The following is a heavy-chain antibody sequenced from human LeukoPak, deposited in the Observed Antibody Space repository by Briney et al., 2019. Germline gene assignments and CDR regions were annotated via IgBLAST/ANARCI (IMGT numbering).Heavy chain of an antibody. CDR2: ISSSSSYT. D-gene: IGHD1-14*01. Sequence: KPGGSLRLSCAASGFNVSDYYMSWIRQAPGKGLEWVSYISSSSSYTNYADSVKGRFTISRDNAKNSLYLQMNSLRAEDTAVCYCARGGSRKWFDPWGQGTLVTVSS. CDR3: ARGGSRKWFDP. CDR1: GFNVSDYY. V-gene: IGHV3-11*06. J-gene: IGHJ5*02.